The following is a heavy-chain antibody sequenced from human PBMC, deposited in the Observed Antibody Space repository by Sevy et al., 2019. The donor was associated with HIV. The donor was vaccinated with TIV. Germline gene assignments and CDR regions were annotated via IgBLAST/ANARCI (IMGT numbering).Heavy chain of an antibody. J-gene: IGHJ3*02. V-gene: IGHV1-69*13. Sequence: ASVKVSCKASGGTFSSYAISWVRQAPGQGLEWMGGIIPIFGTANYAQKFQGRVTITADESTSTAYMELSSLRSEDTAVYYCARGGYCSSTSCYRPFDIWGQGTMVTVSS. CDR1: GGTFSSYA. D-gene: IGHD2-2*01. CDR2: IIPIFGTA. CDR3: ARGGYCSSTSCYRPFDI.